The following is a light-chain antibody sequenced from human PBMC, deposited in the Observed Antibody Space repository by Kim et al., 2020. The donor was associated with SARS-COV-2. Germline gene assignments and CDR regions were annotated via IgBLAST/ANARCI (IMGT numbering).Light chain of an antibody. Sequence: EIVLTQSPGTLSLSPGERATLSCRASQSISTYLAWYQKKPGQAPRLLIYDTFNRVIGIPARFSGSGSGTDFTLTISSLQPEDFAVDYYQQPSSWPPLFGGGPKVDIK. J-gene: IGKJ4*01. CDR3: QQPSSWPPL. V-gene: IGKV3-11*01. CDR1: QSISTY. CDR2: DTF.